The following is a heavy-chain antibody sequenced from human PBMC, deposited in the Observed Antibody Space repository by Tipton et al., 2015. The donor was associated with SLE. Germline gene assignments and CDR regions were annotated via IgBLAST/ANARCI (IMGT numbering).Heavy chain of an antibody. Sequence: GLVKPSETLSLTCAVYGGSFSGYYWGWIRQPPGKGLEWIGSISYSGSTYYNPSLKSRVTISLDTSKNQFSLRLSSVTAADTAVYYCARDRGWELQKYIWFDPWGRGTLVTVSS. CDR3: ARDRGWELQKYIWFDP. J-gene: IGHJ5*02. D-gene: IGHD1-26*01. V-gene: IGHV4-39*07. CDR1: GGSFSGYY. CDR2: ISYSGST.